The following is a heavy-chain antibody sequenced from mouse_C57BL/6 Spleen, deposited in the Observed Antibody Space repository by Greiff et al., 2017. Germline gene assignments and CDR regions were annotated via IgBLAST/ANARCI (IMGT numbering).Heavy chain of an antibody. D-gene: IGHD2-2*01. CDR1: GYTFTSYG. J-gene: IGHJ2*01. Sequence: VQLQQSGAELARPGASVKLSCKASGYTFTSYGISWVKQRTGQGLEWIGELYPRSGNTYYNEKFKGKATMTADKSSSTAYMELRSLTSRDAAVYFCAAMVTTSAYFDYWGQGTTLTVSS. V-gene: IGHV1-81*01. CDR3: AAMVTTSAYFDY. CDR2: LYPRSGNT.